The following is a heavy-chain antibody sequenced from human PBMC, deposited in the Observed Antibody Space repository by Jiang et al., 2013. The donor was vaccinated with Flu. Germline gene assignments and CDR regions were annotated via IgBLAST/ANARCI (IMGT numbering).Heavy chain of an antibody. CDR2: IKSKAYGGTI. V-gene: IGHV3-15*01. CDR3: ATDVPYTAGGALES. Sequence: GLVKPGGSLRLSCTTSGFTFRSVWMSWVRQAPGKGLEWVGHIKSKAYGGTIDYGAPVKGRFTISRDDSEDTLYLQMNSLKIEDTAVYYCATDVPYTAGGALESWGQGTLVTVSS. D-gene: IGHD3-16*01. J-gene: IGHJ4*02. CDR1: GFTFRSVW.